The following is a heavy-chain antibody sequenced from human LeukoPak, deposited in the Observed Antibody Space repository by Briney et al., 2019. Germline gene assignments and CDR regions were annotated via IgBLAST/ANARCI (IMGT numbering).Heavy chain of an antibody. CDR2: IYYSGST. V-gene: IGHV4-59*12. D-gene: IGHD3-3*01. J-gene: IGHJ4*02. Sequence: SETLSLTCTVSGGSISSYYWSWIRQPPGKGLEWIGYIYYSGSTNYNPSLKSRVTISVDTSKNQFSLKLSSVTAADTAVYYCASAHDFWSGYFDYWGQGTLVTVSS. CDR1: GGSISSYY. CDR3: ASAHDFWSGYFDY.